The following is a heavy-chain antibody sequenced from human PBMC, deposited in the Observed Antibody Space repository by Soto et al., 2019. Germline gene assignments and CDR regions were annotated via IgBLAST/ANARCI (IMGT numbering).Heavy chain of an antibody. D-gene: IGHD1-1*01. CDR3: TTGTTVAKYYFDF. Sequence: EGQLVESGGGLVEPGETLRLSCAASGFTFKNAWMSWVRQAPGKGLEWVGRIKSWSDGGTTDYGAPVKGRFSISRDDAKTPLSLQMNSLRTEDTAVYYCTTGTTVAKYYFDFWGQGTLVTVSS. CDR1: GFTFKNAW. V-gene: IGHV3-15*01. CDR2: IKSWSDGGTT. J-gene: IGHJ4*02.